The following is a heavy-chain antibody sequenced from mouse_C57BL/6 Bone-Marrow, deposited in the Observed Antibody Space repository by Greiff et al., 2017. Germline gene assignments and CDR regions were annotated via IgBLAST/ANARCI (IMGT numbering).Heavy chain of an antibody. CDR1: GFTFSSYG. D-gene: IGHD2-4*01. J-gene: IGHJ3*01. CDR3: ARTLYDYDGPSFAY. CDR2: ISSGGSYT. Sequence: EVMLVESGGDLVKPGGSLKLSCAASGFTFSSYGMSWVRQTPDKRLEWVATISSGGSYTYYPDSVKGRFTISRDNAKNTLYLQMSSLKSEDTAMYYCARTLYDYDGPSFAYWGQGTLVTVSA. V-gene: IGHV5-6*02.